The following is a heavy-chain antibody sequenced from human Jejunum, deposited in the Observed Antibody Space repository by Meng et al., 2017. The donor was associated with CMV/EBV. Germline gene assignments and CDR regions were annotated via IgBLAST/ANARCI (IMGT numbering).Heavy chain of an antibody. CDR2: IYYSGST. D-gene: IGHD5-24*01. V-gene: IGHV4-61*01. Sequence: CTGSGGSVSSGSYYWSWIRQPPGKGLEWIGYIYYSGSTNYNPSLKSRATISVDTSKNQFSLKLSSVTAADTAVYYCARVGDGYNFDYWGQGTLVTVSS. CDR3: ARVGDGYNFDY. CDR1: GGSVSSGSYY. J-gene: IGHJ4*02.